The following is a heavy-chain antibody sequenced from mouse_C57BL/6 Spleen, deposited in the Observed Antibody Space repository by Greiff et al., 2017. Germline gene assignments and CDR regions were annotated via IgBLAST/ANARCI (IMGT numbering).Heavy chain of an antibody. J-gene: IGHJ4*01. CDR3: TLITTVVARYYYAMDY. Sequence: VQLKESGAELVRPGASVKLSCTASGFNIKDDYMHWVKQRPEQGLEWIGWIDPENGATEYASKFPGKATITADTSSNTAYLQLSSLTSEDTAVYYCTLITTVVARYYYAMDYWGQGTSVTVSS. CDR2: IDPENGAT. CDR1: GFNIKDDY. V-gene: IGHV14-4*01. D-gene: IGHD1-1*01.